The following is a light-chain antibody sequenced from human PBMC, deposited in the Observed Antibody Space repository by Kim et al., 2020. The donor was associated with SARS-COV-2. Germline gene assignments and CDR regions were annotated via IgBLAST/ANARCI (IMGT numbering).Light chain of an antibody. J-gene: IGKJ4*01. CDR1: QGISCY. CDR3: QQYYSYPLT. V-gene: IGKV1-8*01. CDR2: AAS. Sequence: ASTGDRVTISCRASQGISCYLACYQQKPGKAPKLLIYAASTLQSGVPSRFSGSGSGTDFTLTISCLQSEYFATYYCQQYYSYPLTFGGGTKVDIK.